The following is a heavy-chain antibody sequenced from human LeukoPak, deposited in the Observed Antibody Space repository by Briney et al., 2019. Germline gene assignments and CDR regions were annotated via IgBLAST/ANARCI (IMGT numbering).Heavy chain of an antibody. CDR1: GGSFSGYY. J-gene: IGHJ4*02. Sequence: SETLSLTCAVYGGSFSGYYWSWIRQPPGKGLEWIGEINHSGSTNYDPSLKSRVTISVDTSKNQFSLKLSSVTAADTAVYYCARHGRRDGYQKFDYWGQGTLVTVSS. CDR2: INHSGST. D-gene: IGHD5-24*01. V-gene: IGHV4-34*01. CDR3: ARHGRRDGYQKFDY.